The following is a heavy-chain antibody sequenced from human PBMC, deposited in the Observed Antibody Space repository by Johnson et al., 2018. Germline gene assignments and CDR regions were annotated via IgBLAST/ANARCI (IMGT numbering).Heavy chain of an antibody. Sequence: VQLQESGGGLVQPGGSLRLSCAASGFTLNDYWMHWVRQAPGKGLVWVSRIDTDGSITTYADSVKGRFTISRDNAESTLYLQMNSMRAEDTAVYYCARDHPHSSAIFGEGYGMDVWGQGTTVTVSS. D-gene: IGHD3-3*01. J-gene: IGHJ6*02. CDR2: IDTDGSIT. CDR3: ARDHPHSSAIFGEGYGMDV. V-gene: IGHV3-74*01. CDR1: GFTLNDYW.